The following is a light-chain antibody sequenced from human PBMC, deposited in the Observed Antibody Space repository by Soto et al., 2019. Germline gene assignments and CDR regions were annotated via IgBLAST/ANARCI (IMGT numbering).Light chain of an antibody. V-gene: IGKV1-39*01. CDR3: QQSYNTPHT. CDR2: AAH. J-gene: IGKJ2*01. CDR1: QGITTS. Sequence: DIQMTQSPSSLSASVGDRVTVTCRASQGITTSLNWYQQRPGKAPRLLIYAAHSLQGGVPSRFSGSGSGTDFTLTISSLQPEDFATYYCQQSYNTPHTFGQGTKLEIK.